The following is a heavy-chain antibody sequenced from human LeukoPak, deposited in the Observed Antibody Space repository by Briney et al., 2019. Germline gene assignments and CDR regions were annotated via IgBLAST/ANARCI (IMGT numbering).Heavy chain of an antibody. D-gene: IGHD5-18*01. V-gene: IGHV3-30*18. CDR2: IAYDGSNK. J-gene: IGHJ4*02. CDR1: GFTFSSYG. Sequence: GGSLRLSCAASGFTFSSYGMHWVRQAPGRGLEWVAVIAYDGSNKYYADSVKGRFTISRDNSKNTLYLQMNSLRAEDTAVYYCAKDGWIHLWLLVFYFDYWGQGTLVTVSS. CDR3: AKDGWIHLWLLVFYFDY.